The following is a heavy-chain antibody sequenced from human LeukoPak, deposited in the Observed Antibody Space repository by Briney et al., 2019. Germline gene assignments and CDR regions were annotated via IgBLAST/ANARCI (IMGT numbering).Heavy chain of an antibody. Sequence: GGSLRLSCAASGFTFSSYTMSWVRQAPGEGLEWVSYISSSSTTIYYADSVKGRFTISRDNAKNSLYLQMNSLRAEDTAVYYCARDTGGRGWFDPWGQGTLVTVRS. V-gene: IGHV3-48*01. J-gene: IGHJ5*02. D-gene: IGHD2-8*02. CDR3: ARDTGGRGWFDP. CDR2: ISSSSTTI. CDR1: GFTFSSYT.